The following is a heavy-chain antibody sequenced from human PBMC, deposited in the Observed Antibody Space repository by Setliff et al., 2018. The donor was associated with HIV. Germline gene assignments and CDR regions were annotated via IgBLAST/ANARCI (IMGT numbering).Heavy chain of an antibody. D-gene: IGHD2-2*01. CDR1: TYTFSSYV. CDR3: ATQRDIVMVPGQGGFDI. J-gene: IGHJ3*02. CDR2: ISVYNGNT. Sequence: ASVKVSCKASTYTFSSYVINWVRQAPGQGLEWMGRISVYNGNTIYAQKLQGRVIMTTDTSTSTAYMELRSLRSDDTAMYYCATQRDIVMVPGQGGFDIWAQGTXXTVSS. V-gene: IGHV1-18*01.